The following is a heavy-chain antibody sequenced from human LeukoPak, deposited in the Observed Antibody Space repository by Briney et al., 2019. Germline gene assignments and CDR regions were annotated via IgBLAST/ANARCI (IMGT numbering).Heavy chain of an antibody. Sequence: PGGSLRLSCAVSGFTFSSEAMGWVRQLPGGGLEWVSTISPAGGTTYYAESKKGRFTISRDNSKSTLYLQVNSLRVDDTAVYYCTKVRSGSSNWALRVFDYWGQGALVTVSS. J-gene: IGHJ4*02. D-gene: IGHD2-2*01. CDR3: TKVRSGSSNWALRVFDY. CDR2: ISPAGGTT. CDR1: GFTFSSEA. V-gene: IGHV3-23*01.